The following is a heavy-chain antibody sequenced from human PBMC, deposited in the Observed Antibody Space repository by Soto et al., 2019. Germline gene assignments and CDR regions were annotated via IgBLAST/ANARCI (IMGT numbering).Heavy chain of an antibody. CDR3: ARGDLKADY. Sequence: SETLSLTCAVYGGSFSSYYWSWIRQPPGKGLEWIGEINHSGSTNYNPSLKTRVTISVGTSKNQFSLKLSSVTAADTAVYHCARGDLKADYWGQGTLVTVSS. CDR2: INHSGST. CDR1: GGSFSSYY. J-gene: IGHJ4*02. V-gene: IGHV4-34*01.